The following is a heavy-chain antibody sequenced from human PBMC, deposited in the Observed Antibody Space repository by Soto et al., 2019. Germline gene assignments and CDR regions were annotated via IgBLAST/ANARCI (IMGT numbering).Heavy chain of an antibody. D-gene: IGHD4-17*01. J-gene: IGHJ4*02. CDR2: ISAYNGNT. CDR1: GYTFTSYG. Sequence: GASVKVSCKASGYTFTSYGISWVRQAPGQGLEWMGWISAYNGNTNYAQKLQGRVTMTTDTSTSTAYMELRSLRSDDTAVYYCARGTTPXXXXXXXXXRRFDYWGQGTLVTVSS. CDR3: ARGTTPXXXXXXXXXRRFDY. V-gene: IGHV1-18*01.